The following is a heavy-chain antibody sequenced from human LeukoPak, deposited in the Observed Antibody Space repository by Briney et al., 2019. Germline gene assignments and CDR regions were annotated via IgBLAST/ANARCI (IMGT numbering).Heavy chain of an antibody. CDR2: ISSSGTTI. V-gene: IGHV3-48*03. Sequence: GGSLRLSCAASGFTFSSYEMNWVRQAPGKGLEWVSYISSSGTTIYYADSVQGRFTISRDNAKNSLYLQMNSLRAEDTAVYYCARENNGWYVFDYWGQGTLVTVSS. D-gene: IGHD6-19*01. J-gene: IGHJ4*02. CDR3: ARENNGWYVFDY. CDR1: GFTFSSYE.